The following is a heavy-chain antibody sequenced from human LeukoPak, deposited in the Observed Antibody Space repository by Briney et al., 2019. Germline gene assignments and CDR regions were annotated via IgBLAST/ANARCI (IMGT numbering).Heavy chain of an antibody. CDR1: GGTFSSYA. D-gene: IGHD6-13*01. V-gene: IGHV1-69*05. CDR2: IIPIFGTA. Sequence: SVKVSCKASGGTFSSYAIGWVRQAPGQGLEWMGGIIPIFGTANYAQKFQGRVTITTDESTSTAYMELSSLRSEDTAVYYCARDAGLDSSSWYFDYWGQGTLVTVSS. J-gene: IGHJ4*02. CDR3: ARDAGLDSSSWYFDY.